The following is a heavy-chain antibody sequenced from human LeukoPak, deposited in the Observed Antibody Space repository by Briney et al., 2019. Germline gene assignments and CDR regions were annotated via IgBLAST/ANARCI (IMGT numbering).Heavy chain of an antibody. CDR3: ARDRWEPDDAFDI. D-gene: IGHD4-23*01. CDR1: RGTFSSYA. Sequence: ASVKVSXKASRGTFSSYAISWVRQAPGQGLEWMGGIIPIFGTANYAQKLQGRVTITADESTSTAYMELSSLRSEDTAVYYCARDRWEPDDAFDIWGQGTMVTVSS. CDR2: IIPIFGTA. V-gene: IGHV1-69*13. J-gene: IGHJ3*02.